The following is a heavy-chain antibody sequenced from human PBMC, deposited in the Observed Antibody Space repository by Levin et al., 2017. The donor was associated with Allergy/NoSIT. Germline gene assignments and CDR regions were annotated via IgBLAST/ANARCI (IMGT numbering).Heavy chain of an antibody. CDR2: IYYSGST. J-gene: IGHJ6*02. CDR1: GGSISSYY. V-gene: IGHV4-59*08. D-gene: IGHD3-10*01. CDR3: ARLVRFRGQVRGVIIPDYYYGMDG. Sequence: SETLSLTCTVSGGSISSYYWSWIRQLPGKGLEWIGYIYYSGSTNYNPSLKSRVTISVDTSKNQFSLKLSSVTAADTAVYYCARLVRFRGQVRGVIIPDYYYGMDGWGQGTTVTVSS.